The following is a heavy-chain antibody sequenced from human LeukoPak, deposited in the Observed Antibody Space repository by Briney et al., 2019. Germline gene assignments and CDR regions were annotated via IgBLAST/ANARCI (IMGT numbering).Heavy chain of an antibody. CDR2: IYYSGST. CDR3: ARSPRSGIVVVIYFDY. CDR1: GGSISSYY. J-gene: IGHJ4*02. V-gene: IGHV4-39*07. Sequence: PSETLSPTCTVSGGSISSYYWTWIRQPPGKGLEWIGSIYYSGSTYYNPSLKSRVTISVDTSKNQFSLKLSSVTAADTAVYYCARSPRSGIVVVIYFDYWGQGTLVTVSS. D-gene: IGHD3-22*01.